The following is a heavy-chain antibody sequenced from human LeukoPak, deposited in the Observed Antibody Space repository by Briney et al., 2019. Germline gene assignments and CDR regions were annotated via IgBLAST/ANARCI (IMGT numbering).Heavy chain of an antibody. D-gene: IGHD6-19*01. J-gene: IGHJ4*02. Sequence: ASVKVSCKASGYTFTGYYRHWVRQAPGQGLEWMGWINPNSGGTNYAQKFQGRVTMTRDTSISTAYMELSRLRSDDTAVYYCAREGNRAVAGFNFDYWGQGTLVTVSS. V-gene: IGHV1-2*02. CDR2: INPNSGGT. CDR3: AREGNRAVAGFNFDY. CDR1: GYTFTGYY.